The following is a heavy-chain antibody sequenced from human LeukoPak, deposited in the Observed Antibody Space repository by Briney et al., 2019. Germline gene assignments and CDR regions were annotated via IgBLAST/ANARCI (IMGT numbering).Heavy chain of an antibody. CDR2: IYTSGST. J-gene: IGHJ3*02. Sequence: SETLSLTCTVSGGSIGNYYWSWIRQPAGKGLEWIGRIYTSGSTNYNPSLKSRVTMSVDTSKNQFSLKLSSVTAADTAVYYCARDKSGWLNDDAFDIWGQGTMVTVSS. D-gene: IGHD6-19*01. CDR1: GGSIGNYY. CDR3: ARDKSGWLNDDAFDI. V-gene: IGHV4-4*07.